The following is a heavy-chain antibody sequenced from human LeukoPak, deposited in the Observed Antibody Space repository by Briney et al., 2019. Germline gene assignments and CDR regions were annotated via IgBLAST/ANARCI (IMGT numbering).Heavy chain of an antibody. CDR1: GYTFTSYY. D-gene: IGHD2-2*01. J-gene: IGHJ5*02. V-gene: IGHV1-24*01. CDR3: ARDTRHRYCSSTICYRGWLDP. CDR2: FDPEDGET. Sequence: ASVKVSCKASGYTFTSYYMHWVRQAPGQGLEWMGGFDPEDGETIYAQKFQGRVTITADESTSTAYMELSSLRSEDTAVYYCARDTRHRYCSSTICYRGWLDPWGQGTLVTVSS.